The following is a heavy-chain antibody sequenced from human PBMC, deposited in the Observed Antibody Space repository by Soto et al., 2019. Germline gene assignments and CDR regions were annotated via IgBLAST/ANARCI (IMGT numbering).Heavy chain of an antibody. V-gene: IGHV4-31*03. J-gene: IGHJ6*02. CDR2: IFYSGGT. D-gene: IGHD4-17*01. CDR3: ARPYGDYGYGMDV. Sequence: PSETLSLTCTVSGASISIGGYYWNWIRQHPGKGLEWIGYIFYSGGTFYNPSLKSRVTISVDTSKNQFSLKLSSVTAADTAVYYCARPYGDYGYGMDVWGQGTTVTVSS. CDR1: GASISIGGYY.